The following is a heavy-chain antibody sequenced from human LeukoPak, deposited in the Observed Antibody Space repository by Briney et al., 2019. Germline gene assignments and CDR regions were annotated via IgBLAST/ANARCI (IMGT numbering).Heavy chain of an antibody. V-gene: IGHV1-69*04. CDR1: GGTFSSYA. Sequence: ASVKVSCKASGGTFSSYAISWVRQAPGQGLEWMGRIIPILGIANYAQKFQGRVTITADKSTSTAYMELRSLRSDDTAVYYCARGPYVWGSYRPFDYWGQGTLVTVSS. D-gene: IGHD3-16*02. CDR2: IIPILGIA. J-gene: IGHJ4*02. CDR3: ARGPYVWGSYRPFDY.